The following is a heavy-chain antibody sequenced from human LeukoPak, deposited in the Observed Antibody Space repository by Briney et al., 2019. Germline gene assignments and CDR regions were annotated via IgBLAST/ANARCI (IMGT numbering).Heavy chain of an antibody. J-gene: IGHJ4*02. CDR2: ISGSGGST. Sequence: GGTLRLSCAASGFTFSSYGMSWVRQAPGKGLEWVSAISGSGGSTYYADSVKGRFTISRDNSKNALYLQMNSLRAEDTAVYYCAKASSWNSGYWGQGTLVTVSS. CDR1: GFTFSSYG. V-gene: IGHV3-23*01. D-gene: IGHD6-13*01. CDR3: AKASSWNSGY.